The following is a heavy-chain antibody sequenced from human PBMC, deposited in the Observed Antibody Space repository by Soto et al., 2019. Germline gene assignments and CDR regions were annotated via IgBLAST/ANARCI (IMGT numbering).Heavy chain of an antibody. J-gene: IGHJ3*02. CDR1: GFSLSTSGVG. CDR2: IYWDDDK. D-gene: IGHD6-19*01. CDR3: ARTVVAGTVDGVFDI. V-gene: IGHV2-5*02. Sequence: SGPTLVNPTQTLTLTCTFSGFSLSTSGVGVGWIRQPPGKALEWLTFIYWDDDKRNSPFLKSRLTITKDTSKNQVVLTMTNMDPVDTATYYCARTVVAGTVDGVFDIWGQGTVVTVSS.